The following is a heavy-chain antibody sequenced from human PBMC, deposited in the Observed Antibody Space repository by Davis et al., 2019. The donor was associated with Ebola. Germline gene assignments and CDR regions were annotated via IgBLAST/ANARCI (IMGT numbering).Heavy chain of an antibody. CDR1: GFTFNSYS. CDR3: ANWVLVGPTT. CDR2: ISSSSSYI. J-gene: IGHJ5*02. D-gene: IGHD1-26*01. V-gene: IGHV3-21*04. Sequence: GESLKISCAASGFTFNSYSMNWVRQAPGKGLEWVSSISSSSSYIYYADSVKGRFTISRDNSKNTLYLQMDSLRAEDTAVYYCANWVLVGPTTWGQGTLVTVSS.